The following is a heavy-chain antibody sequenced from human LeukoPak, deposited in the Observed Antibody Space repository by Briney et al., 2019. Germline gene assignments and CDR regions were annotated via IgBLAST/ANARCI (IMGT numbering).Heavy chain of an antibody. Sequence: GGSLRLSCAASGFTFSNAWMSWVRQAPGKGLEWVGRIKSKTDGGTTDYAAPVKGRFTISRDDSKNTLYLQMNSLKTEDTAVYYCTTDLAFALWFGEFYGSRLDYWGQGTLVTVSS. D-gene: IGHD3-10*01. J-gene: IGHJ4*02. CDR3: TTDLAFALWFGEFYGSRLDY. CDR2: IKSKTDGGTT. CDR1: GFTFSNAW. V-gene: IGHV3-15*01.